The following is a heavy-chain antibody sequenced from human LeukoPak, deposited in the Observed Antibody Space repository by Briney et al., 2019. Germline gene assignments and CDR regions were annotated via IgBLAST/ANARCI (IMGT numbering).Heavy chain of an antibody. CDR3: ARLSSHYGDYKVDP. CDR2: ISAYNGNT. Sequence: GASVKVSCKASGYTFTSYGISWVRQAPGQGLEWMGWISAYNGNTNYAQKLQGRVTMTTDTSISTAYMELSSLRSEDTAVYYCARLSSHYGDYKVDPWGQGTLVTVSS. CDR1: GYTFTSYG. J-gene: IGHJ5*02. D-gene: IGHD4-17*01. V-gene: IGHV1-18*01.